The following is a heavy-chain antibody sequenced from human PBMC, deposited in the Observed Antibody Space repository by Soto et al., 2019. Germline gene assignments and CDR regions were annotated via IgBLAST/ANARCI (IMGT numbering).Heavy chain of an antibody. CDR2: ISGSGGST. CDR1: GFTFSSYA. Sequence: PGGSLRLSCAASGFTFSSYAMSWVRQAPGKGLEWVSAISGSGGSTYYADSVKGRFTISRDNSKNTLYLQMNSLRAEDTAVYYCARDRSIVVVVAATSHAFDIWGQGTMVTVSS. J-gene: IGHJ3*02. D-gene: IGHD2-15*01. CDR3: ARDRSIVVVVAATSHAFDI. V-gene: IGHV3-23*01.